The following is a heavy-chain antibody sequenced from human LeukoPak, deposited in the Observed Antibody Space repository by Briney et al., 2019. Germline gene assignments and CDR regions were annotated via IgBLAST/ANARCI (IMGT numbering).Heavy chain of an antibody. CDR3: ARDRRDYFDY. CDR2: ISTSSNTI. CDR1: GFTFSSFA. Sequence: GGSLRLSCAASGFTFSSFAMNWVRQAPGKGLEWVSYISTSSNTIHYADSVKGRFTISRDNAKNSLYLQMNSLRAEDTAVYYCARDRRDYFDYWGQGTLVTVSS. V-gene: IGHV3-48*04. J-gene: IGHJ4*02.